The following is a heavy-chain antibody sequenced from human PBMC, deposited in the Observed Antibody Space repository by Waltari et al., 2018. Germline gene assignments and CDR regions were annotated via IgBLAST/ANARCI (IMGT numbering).Heavy chain of an antibody. CDR3: AKVGGQSIAARAIYYYYYMDV. Sequence: QVQLVESGGGVVQPGRSLRLSCAASGFTFSSYGMPWFRQAPGTGLEWVAVIWYDGSNKYYADSVKGRFTISRDNSKNTLYLQMNSLRAEDMAVYYCAKVGGQSIAARAIYYYYYMDVWGKGTTVTVSS. CDR2: IWYDGSNK. D-gene: IGHD6-6*01. V-gene: IGHV3-33*06. J-gene: IGHJ6*03. CDR1: GFTFSSYG.